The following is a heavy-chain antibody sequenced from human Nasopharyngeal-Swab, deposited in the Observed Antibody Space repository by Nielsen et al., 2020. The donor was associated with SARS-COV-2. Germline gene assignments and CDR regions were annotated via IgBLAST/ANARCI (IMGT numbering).Heavy chain of an antibody. CDR2: TYYRSKWYN. CDR1: GDSVSSSSDA. V-gene: IGHV6-1*01. CDR3: ARARGAYGDYYYYYTDV. J-gene: IGHJ6*03. Sequence: SETLSITCAISGDSVSSSSDAWNWIRQSPSRGLEWLGRTYYRSKWYNDYAVSVKSRITINPDTAKNQFSLHLNSVTPEDTAVYYCARARGAYGDYYYYYTDVWGKGTTVTVSS. D-gene: IGHD4-17*01.